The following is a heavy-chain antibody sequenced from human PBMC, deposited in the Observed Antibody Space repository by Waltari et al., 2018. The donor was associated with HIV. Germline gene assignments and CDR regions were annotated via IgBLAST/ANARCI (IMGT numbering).Heavy chain of an antibody. CDR3: AKDIRPRPYYYDSSGYYEYYFDY. CDR1: GFTFDDYD. CDR2: ISWNSGSI. D-gene: IGHD3-22*01. Sequence: EVQLVESGGGLVQPGRSLRLCCAASGFTFDDYDMHWVRPAPGKGLEWVSGISWNSGSIGYADSVKGRFTISRDNAKNSLYLQMNSLRAEDTALYYCAKDIRPRPYYYDSSGYYEYYFDYWGQGTLVTVSS. J-gene: IGHJ4*02. V-gene: IGHV3-9*01.